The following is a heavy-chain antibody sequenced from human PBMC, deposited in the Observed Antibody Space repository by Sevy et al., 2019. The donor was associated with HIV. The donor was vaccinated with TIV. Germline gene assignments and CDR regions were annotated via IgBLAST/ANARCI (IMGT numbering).Heavy chain of an antibody. CDR2: ISTYNFNT. CDR1: SYTIGNFG. D-gene: IGHD2-2*02. J-gene: IGHJ4*02. V-gene: IGHV1-18*01. CDR3: ARGASIPATIPDYFDS. Sequence: ASVKVSCKASSYTIGNFGITWVRQTPGQGLEWRGWISTYNFNTKDAQKFQGRATLTTDTSTSTVYMELTNLKSDDTAVYFCARGASIPATIPDYFDSWGQGTLVTVSS.